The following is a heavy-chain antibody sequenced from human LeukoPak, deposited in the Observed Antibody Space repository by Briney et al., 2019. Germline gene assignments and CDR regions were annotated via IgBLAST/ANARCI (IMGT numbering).Heavy chain of an antibody. D-gene: IGHD2-2*01. V-gene: IGHV1-3*01. CDR2: INAGNGNT. J-gene: IGHJ5*02. Sequence: ASVKVSCKASGYTFTSYAMHWVRQAPGQRLEWMGWINAGNGNTKYSQKFQGRVTITRDTSASTAYMELSSLRSEDTAVYYCARDFRPATAGFWFDPWGQGTLVTVSS. CDR1: GYTFTSYA. CDR3: ARDFRPATAGFWFDP.